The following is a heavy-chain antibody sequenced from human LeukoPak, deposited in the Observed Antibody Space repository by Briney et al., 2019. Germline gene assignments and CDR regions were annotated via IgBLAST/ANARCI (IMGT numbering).Heavy chain of an antibody. J-gene: IGHJ4*02. CDR1: GFTFSSYT. V-gene: IGHV3-23*01. Sequence: GGSLRLSCAASGFTFSSYTMSWVRQAPGKGLEWVSAISGSGGSTYYADSVKGRSTISRDNSKNTLYLQMNSLRAEDTAVYYCAGFGELRTFDYWGQGTLVTVSS. CDR3: AGFGELRTFDY. CDR2: ISGSGGST. D-gene: IGHD3-10*01.